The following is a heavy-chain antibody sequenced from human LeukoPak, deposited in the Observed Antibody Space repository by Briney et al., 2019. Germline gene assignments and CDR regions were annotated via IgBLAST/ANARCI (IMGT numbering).Heavy chain of an antibody. D-gene: IGHD6-6*01. CDR3: AKPSIPARPFLTYLYYYLDV. CDR1: GFTFSSYD. V-gene: IGHV3-23*01. J-gene: IGHJ6*03. CDR2: IGRSGVST. Sequence: GGSLRLSCAASGFTFSSYDMSWVRQVPGKGLEWVSAIGRSGVSTYYADSVKGRFTISRDNSKNTLYLQMSALRAADTAVYYCAKPSIPARPFLTYLYYYLDVWGEGTTVIVSS.